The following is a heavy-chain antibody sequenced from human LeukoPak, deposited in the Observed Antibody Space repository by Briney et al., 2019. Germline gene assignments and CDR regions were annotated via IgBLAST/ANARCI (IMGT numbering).Heavy chain of an antibody. V-gene: IGHV4-4*07. CDR2: IYTDGST. J-gene: IGHJ4*02. Sequence: PSETLSLTCTVSGASINSYYWSWIRQPAGKGLEWIGVIYTDGSTDYNPSLKRRVTMSGDTSRNQFSLKLSSVTAADTAVYYCAGLYFWGQGILVTVST. CDR1: GASINSYY. CDR3: AGLYF.